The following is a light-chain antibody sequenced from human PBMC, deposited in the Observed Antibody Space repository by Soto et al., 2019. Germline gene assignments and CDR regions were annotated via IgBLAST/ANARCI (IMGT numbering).Light chain of an antibody. CDR3: QQYNDWPLT. V-gene: IGKV3-15*01. J-gene: IGKJ4*01. CDR1: QNINNN. Sequence: EIVMTQSPATLSVSPGERATLSCRASQNINNNLAWYQQKPGQVPRLLIYHASTGATGIPARFSGSGSGTELILTISSVQSEDFAVYYCQQYNDWPLTFGGGTKVEIK. CDR2: HAS.